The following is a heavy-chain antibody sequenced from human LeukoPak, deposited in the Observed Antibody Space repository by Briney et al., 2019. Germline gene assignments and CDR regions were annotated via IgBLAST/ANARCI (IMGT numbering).Heavy chain of an antibody. J-gene: IGHJ6*03. D-gene: IGHD2-2*01. CDR2: ISAYNGNI. CDR1: GYTFTSYG. CDR3: ARVGYCSSTSCYYYYYYMDV. Sequence: ASVKVSCKASGYTFTSYGISWVRQAPGQGLEWMGWISAYNGNINYAQKLQGRVTMTTDTSTSTAYMEPRSLRSDDTAVYYCARVGYCSSTSCYYYYYYMDVWGKGTTVTVSS. V-gene: IGHV1-18*01.